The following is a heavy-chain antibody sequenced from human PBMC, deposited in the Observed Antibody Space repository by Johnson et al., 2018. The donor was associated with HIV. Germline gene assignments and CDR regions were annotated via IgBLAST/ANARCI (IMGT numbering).Heavy chain of an antibody. V-gene: IGHV3-30*04. J-gene: IGHJ3*02. Sequence: VQLVESGGGVVRPGRSLRLSCAASGFTFSDYGMHWVRQAPGKGLEWVAVISFDGSNEHYADSVRGRFTISRDNSENSLYLQMNSLRPEDTAVYFCARGRITVEGGDQRGGAFDIWGQGTMVTVSS. D-gene: IGHD3-16*01. CDR1: GFTFSDYG. CDR2: ISFDGSNE. CDR3: ARGRITVEGGDQRGGAFDI.